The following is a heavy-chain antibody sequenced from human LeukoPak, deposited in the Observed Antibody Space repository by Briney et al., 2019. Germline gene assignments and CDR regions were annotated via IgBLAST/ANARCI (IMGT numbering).Heavy chain of an antibody. CDR1: GGTFISYA. CDR3: ASDSGYCTNGVCSYYYYYYMDV. D-gene: IGHD2-8*01. V-gene: IGHV1-69*06. J-gene: IGHJ6*03. CDR2: IIPIFGTA. Sequence: AVTVSCKASGGTFISYAISWVRQAPGQGLEWMGGIIPIFGTANNAQKFQGRVTITADKSTSTAYMELSSLRSEDTAVYYCASDSGYCTNGVCSYYYYYYMDVWGKGTTVTVSS.